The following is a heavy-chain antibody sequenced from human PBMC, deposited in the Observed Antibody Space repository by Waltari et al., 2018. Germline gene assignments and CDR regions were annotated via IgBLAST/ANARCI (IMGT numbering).Heavy chain of an antibody. CDR1: GGSISSHS. J-gene: IGHJ4*02. CDR2: IYYSGST. Sequence: QVQLQESGPGLVKPSETLSLTCTVSGGSISSHSWSWIRQPPGKGLEWIGYIYYSGSTNYNPSLKSRVTISVDTSKNQFSLKLSSVTAADTAVYYCARDAQYSSSWTPFDYWGQGTLVTVSS. CDR3: ARDAQYSSSWTPFDY. V-gene: IGHV4-59*11. D-gene: IGHD6-13*01.